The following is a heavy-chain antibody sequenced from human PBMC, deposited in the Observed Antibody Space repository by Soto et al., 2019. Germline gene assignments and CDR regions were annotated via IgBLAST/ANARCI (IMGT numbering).Heavy chain of an antibody. V-gene: IGHV3-9*01. J-gene: IGHJ4*02. CDR3: AKEGKWHYYFDY. CDR1: GFTFDDYA. CDR2: ISWNSGSI. Sequence: EVQLVESGGGLVQPGRSLRLSCAASGFTFDDYAMHWVRQAPGKGLEWVSGISWNSGSIGYADSVKGRFTISRDNAKNSLYLQMNSLRAEDTALYYCAKEGKWHYYFDYWGQGTLVTVSS. D-gene: IGHD5-12*01.